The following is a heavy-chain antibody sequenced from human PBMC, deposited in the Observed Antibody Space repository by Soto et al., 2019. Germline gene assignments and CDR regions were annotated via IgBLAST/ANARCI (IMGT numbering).Heavy chain of an antibody. J-gene: IGHJ6*02. Sequence: GGSLRLSCAASGFTFSSYGMHWVRQAPGKGLEWVAVISYDGSNKYYADSVKGRFTISRDNSKNTLYLQMNSLRAEDTAVYYCAKSYYDFWSGYYRDYYYYGMDVWGQGTKVTVSS. CDR1: GFTFSSYG. D-gene: IGHD3-3*01. CDR3: AKSYYDFWSGYYRDYYYYGMDV. V-gene: IGHV3-30*18. CDR2: ISYDGSNK.